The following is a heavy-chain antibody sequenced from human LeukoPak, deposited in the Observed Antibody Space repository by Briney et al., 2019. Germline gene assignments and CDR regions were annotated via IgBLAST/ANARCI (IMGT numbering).Heavy chain of an antibody. CDR1: GFTFSRNA. Sequence: GGSLRLSCAASGFTFSRNAMSWVRQAPGKGLEWVSAIGNVDRNTYYADSVKGRFTISRDSSKNTLYLQMNSLTAEDTAVYYCAKDILRWSFDYWGQGTLVTVSS. CDR3: AKDILRWSFDY. V-gene: IGHV3-23*01. J-gene: IGHJ4*02. D-gene: IGHD4-23*01. CDR2: IGNVDRNT.